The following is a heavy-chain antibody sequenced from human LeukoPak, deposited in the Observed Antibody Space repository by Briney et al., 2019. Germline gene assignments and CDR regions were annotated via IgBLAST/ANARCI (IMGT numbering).Heavy chain of an antibody. CDR2: ISYDGSNK. Sequence: GRSLRLSCAASGFTFSSYGMHWVPEAPGKGLEWVSVISYDGSNKYYADSVKGRFTISRDNSKNTLYLRMNSLRAEDTAVYYCAKDRWYMRFLRPLLPENWFDPWGQGTLVTVSS. CDR1: GFTFSSYG. CDR3: AKDRWYMRFLRPLLPENWFDP. D-gene: IGHD3-3*01. J-gene: IGHJ5*02. V-gene: IGHV3-30*18.